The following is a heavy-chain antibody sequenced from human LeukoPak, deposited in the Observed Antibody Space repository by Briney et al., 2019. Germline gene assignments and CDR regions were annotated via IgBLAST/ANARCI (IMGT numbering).Heavy chain of an antibody. CDR2: IIPILGIA. CDR1: GGTFSSYA. CDR3: ALIAAAGTGWFDP. V-gene: IGHV1-69*04. Sequence: SVKVSCKASGGTFSSYAISGVRQAPGQGLEWMGRIIPILGIANYAQKFQGRVTITADKSTSTAYMELSSLRSEDTAVYYCALIAAAGTGWFDPWGQGTLVTVSS. J-gene: IGHJ5*02. D-gene: IGHD6-13*01.